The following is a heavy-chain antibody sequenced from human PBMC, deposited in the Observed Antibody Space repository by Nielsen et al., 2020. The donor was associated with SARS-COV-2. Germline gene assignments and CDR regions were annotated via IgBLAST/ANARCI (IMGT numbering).Heavy chain of an antibody. CDR3: ARKPTVTTKVRNHYYYYYGMDV. D-gene: IGHD4-17*01. V-gene: IGHV3-30-3*01. J-gene: IGHJ6*02. Sequence: GESLKISCAASGFTFSSYAMHWVRQAPGKGLEWVAVISYDGSNKYYADSVKGRFTISRDNSKNTLYLQMNSLRAEDTAVYYCARKPTVTTKVRNHYYYYYGMDVWGQGTTVTVSS. CDR2: ISYDGSNK. CDR1: GFTFSSYA.